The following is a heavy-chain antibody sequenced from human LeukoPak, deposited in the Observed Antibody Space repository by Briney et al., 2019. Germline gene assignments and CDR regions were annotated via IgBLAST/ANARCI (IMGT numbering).Heavy chain of an antibody. CDR1: GVSISSDKYY. CDR3: ATPYCGTISCLDVFDI. V-gene: IGHV4-31*03. Sequence: SETLSLTCTVSGVSISSDKYYWSWIRQRPGKGLEWIGYMYYSGSTSYNPPLKSRVSISVDTSKSQFSLKLSSVTAADTAVYYCATPYCGTISCLDVFDIWGQGTMVTVSS. J-gene: IGHJ3*02. CDR2: MYYSGST. D-gene: IGHD2-21*01.